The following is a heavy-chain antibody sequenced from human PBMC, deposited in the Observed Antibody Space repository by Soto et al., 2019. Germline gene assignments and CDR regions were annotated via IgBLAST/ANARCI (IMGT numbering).Heavy chain of an antibody. CDR3: ARDLTIGGFFDP. CDR1: GGSLSSYY. Sequence: PXXTLSLPCTVSGGSLSSYYWSWIRQPAGKELEWIGYIYYTGRTNCNPSLKSRVTMSVDTSKNQFSLRLSSVTASDTAIYYCARDLTIGGFFDPWGRGTLGTVSS. CDR2: IYYTGRT. J-gene: IGHJ5*02. V-gene: IGHV4-59*01. D-gene: IGHD3-10*01.